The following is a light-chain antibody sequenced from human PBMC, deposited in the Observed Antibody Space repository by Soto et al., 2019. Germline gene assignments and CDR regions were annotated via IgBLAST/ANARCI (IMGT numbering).Light chain of an antibody. J-gene: IGKJ4*01. V-gene: IGKV1-33*01. CDR2: DAS. CDR3: QQWIT. CDR1: QDISNY. Sequence: DIPMTQSPSSLSASVGDRVTITYQASQDISNYLNWYQQKPGKAPKLLIYDASNLETGVPSRFSGSGSGTDFTFTISRLQPEDIATYYCQQWITFGGATKVEIK.